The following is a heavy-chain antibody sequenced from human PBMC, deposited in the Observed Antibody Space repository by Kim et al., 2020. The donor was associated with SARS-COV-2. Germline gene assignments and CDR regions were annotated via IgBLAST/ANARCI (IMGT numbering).Heavy chain of an antibody. D-gene: IGHD2-8*02. CDR2: INWNGGST. J-gene: IGHJ6*02. V-gene: IGHV3-20*01. CDR3: ARVVLRFEAAGKYYYYGMDV. Sequence: GGSLRLSCAASGFTFDDYGMSWVRQAPGKGLEWVSGINWNGGSTGYADSVKGRFTISRDNAKNSLYLQMNSLRAEDTALYHCARVVLRFEAAGKYYYYGMDVWGQGTTVTVSS. CDR1: GFTFDDYG.